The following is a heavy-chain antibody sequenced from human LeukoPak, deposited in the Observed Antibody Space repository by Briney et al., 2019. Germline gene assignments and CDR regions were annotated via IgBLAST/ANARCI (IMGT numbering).Heavy chain of an antibody. Sequence: SVKVSRKASGGTFSSYVISWVGQAPGQGLAWMGRIIPILGIANYAQKFQGRVTITADKSTSTAYMELSSLRSEDTAVYYCARDQRGSGWYHATNWFDPWGQGTLVTVSS. CDR1: GGTFSSYV. CDR2: IIPILGIA. J-gene: IGHJ5*02. V-gene: IGHV1-69*04. D-gene: IGHD6-19*01. CDR3: ARDQRGSGWYHATNWFDP.